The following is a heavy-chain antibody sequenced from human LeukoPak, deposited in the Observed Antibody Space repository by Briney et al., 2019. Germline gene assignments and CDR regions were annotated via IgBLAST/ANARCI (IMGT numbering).Heavy chain of an antibody. V-gene: IGHV4-59*12. CDR2: IYYSGST. CDR3: ARSYYSNYYFDY. Sequence: PSETLSLTCTVSGGSISSYYWSWIRKPPGKGLEWIGYIYYSGSTNHNPSLKSRVTISVDTSKNQFSLKLSSVTAADTAVYYCARSYYSNYYFDYWGQGTLVTVSS. D-gene: IGHD4-11*01. J-gene: IGHJ4*02. CDR1: GGSISSYY.